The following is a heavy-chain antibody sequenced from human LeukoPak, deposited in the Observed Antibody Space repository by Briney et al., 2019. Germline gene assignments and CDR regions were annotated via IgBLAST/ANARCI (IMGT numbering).Heavy chain of an antibody. V-gene: IGHV3-23*01. CDR1: GFMFRDAA. CDR2: IASSGLNT. Sequence: GGSLRLSCAASGFMFRDAAVTWVRQAPGKGLEWVSLIASSGLNTYYADSVRGRFTISRDNSKDTLSLQMNSLRVEDTAIYYCARDIELSTWGLGTLVTVSS. D-gene: IGHD5-12*01. CDR3: ARDIELST. J-gene: IGHJ3*01.